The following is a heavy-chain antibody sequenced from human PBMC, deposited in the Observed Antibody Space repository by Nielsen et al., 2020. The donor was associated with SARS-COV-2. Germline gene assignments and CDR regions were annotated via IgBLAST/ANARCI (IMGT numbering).Heavy chain of an antibody. V-gene: IGHV1-69*04. J-gene: IGHJ4*02. CDR1: GGTFSSYA. Sequence: SVKVSCKASGGTFSSYAISWVRQAPGQGLEWMGRIIPILGIANYAQKFQGRVTITADKSTSTAYMELSSLRSEDTAVYYCARFPYNWNDGGDYFDYWGQGTLVTVSS. CDR3: ARFPYNWNDGGDYFDY. CDR2: IIPILGIA. D-gene: IGHD1-1*01.